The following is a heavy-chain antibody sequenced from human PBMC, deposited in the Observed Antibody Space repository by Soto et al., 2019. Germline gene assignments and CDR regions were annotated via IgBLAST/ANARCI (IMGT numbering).Heavy chain of an antibody. CDR2: ISGSGGNT. J-gene: IGHJ4*02. Sequence: EVQLLESGGGLVQPGGSLRLSCAASGFTFSSYAMSWVRQAPGKGLEWVSAISGSGGNTYYADSVKGRFTISRDNSKNALYLQMDSLSAEATSVYYCAKSLVARPYDYWGQGTLVTVSA. V-gene: IGHV3-23*01. CDR3: AKSLVARPYDY. D-gene: IGHD6-6*01. CDR1: GFTFSSYA.